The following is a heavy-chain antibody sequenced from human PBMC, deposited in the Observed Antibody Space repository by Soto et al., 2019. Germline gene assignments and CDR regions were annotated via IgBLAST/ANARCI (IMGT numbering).Heavy chain of an antibody. V-gene: IGHV3-21*01. CDR2: IDSSGSYI. CDR3: ARDESAGSSLSD. J-gene: IGHJ4*02. D-gene: IGHD2-2*01. Sequence: EVKLVESGGGLVKPGGSLRLSCAASGLNFSTYGMNWVRQSPGTGLEWVSSIDSSGSYIYYADAVEGRFTVSRDNAKNSLYLQMNSLRPDDTAIYFCARDESAGSSLSDWCQGTLVTVSS. CDR1: GLNFSTYG.